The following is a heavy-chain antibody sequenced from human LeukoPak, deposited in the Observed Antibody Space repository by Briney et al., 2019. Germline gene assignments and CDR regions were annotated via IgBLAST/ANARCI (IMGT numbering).Heavy chain of an antibody. J-gene: IGHJ6*02. Sequence: SETLSLTCTVSGDSFRSYYWSWIRQPPGKGLEWIGYIYYSGSTNYNPSLKSRVTISVDTSKNQFSLKLSSVTAADTAVYYCARDLPYSSSWYLPRAYYYYGMDVWGQGTTVTVSS. CDR3: ARDLPYSSSWYLPRAYYYYGMDV. D-gene: IGHD6-13*01. CDR1: GDSFRSYY. CDR2: IYYSGST. V-gene: IGHV4-59*12.